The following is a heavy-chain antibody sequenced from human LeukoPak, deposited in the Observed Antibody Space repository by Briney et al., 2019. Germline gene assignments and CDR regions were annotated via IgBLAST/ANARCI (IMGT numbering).Heavy chain of an antibody. J-gene: IGHJ4*02. V-gene: IGHV4-59*01. D-gene: IGHD6-6*01. CDR2: IYYTGST. CDR1: GASFSSYY. CDR3: ARGGSRQSSSSDFDY. Sequence: SETLSLTCTVSGASFSSYYWSWIRQPPGKGLEWIAYIYYTGSTNYNPSLKSRVTISVDTSKKQFSLKLSSVTAADTAVYYCARGGSRQSSSSDFDYWGQEILVTVSS.